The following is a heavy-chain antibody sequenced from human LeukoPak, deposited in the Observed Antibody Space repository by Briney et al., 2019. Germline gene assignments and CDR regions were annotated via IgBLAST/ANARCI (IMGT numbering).Heavy chain of an antibody. CDR1: GFTFTTYW. J-gene: IGHJ2*01. D-gene: IGHD3-22*01. CDR2: IFYDGTS. V-gene: IGHV3-66*01. CDR3: AREDHYDSSGKNWYFDL. Sequence: GGSLRLSCAASGFTFTTYWMHWVRQAPGKGLEWVSVIFYDGTSEYADSVKGRFTISRDNSKNALLLQMDRLRVEDTAVYYCAREDHYDSSGKNWYFDLWGRGTLVTVSS.